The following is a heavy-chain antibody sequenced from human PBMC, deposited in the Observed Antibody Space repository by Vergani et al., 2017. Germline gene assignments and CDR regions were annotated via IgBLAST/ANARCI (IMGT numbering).Heavy chain of an antibody. CDR2: IYYSGST. J-gene: IGHJ4*02. Sequence: QVQLQESGPGLVKPSETLYLTCTVSGGSISSYYWSWIRQPPGKGLEWIGYIYYSGSTNYNPSLKSRVTISVDTSKNQFSLKLSSVTAADTAVYYCARSFRPQTFDYWGQGTLVTVSS. CDR3: ARSFRPQTFDY. V-gene: IGHV4-59*01. CDR1: GGSISSYY.